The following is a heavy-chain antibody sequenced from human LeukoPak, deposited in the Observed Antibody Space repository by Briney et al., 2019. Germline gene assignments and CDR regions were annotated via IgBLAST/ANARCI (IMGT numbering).Heavy chain of an antibody. J-gene: IGHJ5*02. CDR2: IYYSGST. D-gene: IGHD5-18*01. V-gene: IGHV4-59*01. Sequence: SETLSLTCTVSGGSISSYYWSWIRQPPGKGLEWIGYIYYSGSTNYNPSLKSRVTISVDTSKNQFSLKLSSVTAADTAVYYCARGYSYPDPWGQGTLVTVSS. CDR1: GGSISSYY. CDR3: ARGYSYPDP.